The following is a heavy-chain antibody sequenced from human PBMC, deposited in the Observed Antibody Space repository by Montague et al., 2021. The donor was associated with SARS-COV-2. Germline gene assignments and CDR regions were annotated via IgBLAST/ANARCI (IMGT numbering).Heavy chain of an antibody. CDR2: IYVSGST. D-gene: IGHD6-19*01. CDR3: ARRVRKLLPVAATVGGFDI. J-gene: IGHJ3*02. CDR1: GGSISSSNYY. Sequence: SETLSLTCTVSGGSISSSNYYWDWIRQPPGKGLEWIGSIYVSGSTYYNPSLKSRVTISVDTSKNHFSLKLSSVTAADTAVYYCARRVRKLLPVAATVGGFDIWGQGTMVTVSS. V-gene: IGHV4-39*02.